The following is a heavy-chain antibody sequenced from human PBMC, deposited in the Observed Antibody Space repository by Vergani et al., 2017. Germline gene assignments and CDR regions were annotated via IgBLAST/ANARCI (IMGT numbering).Heavy chain of an antibody. V-gene: IGHV1-2*02. D-gene: IGHD2-15*01. CDR3: SCSRMLDYYYGMDV. J-gene: IGHJ6*02. CDR2: INPNSGGT. CDR1: GYTFIGYY. Sequence: QVQLVQSGAEVKKPGASLKVSCKASGYTFIGYYMHWVRQAPGQGLVWMGWINPNSGGTNYAQRFQGRVTMTKDTSISTAYMELRMLRSDDTSVYYCSCSRMLDYYYGMDVWGRGTTVTVSS.